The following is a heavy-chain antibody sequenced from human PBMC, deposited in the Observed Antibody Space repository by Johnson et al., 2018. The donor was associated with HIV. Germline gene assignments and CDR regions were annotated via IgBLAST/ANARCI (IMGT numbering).Heavy chain of an antibody. V-gene: IGHV3-23*04. CDR3: ASQVRGLRLGVDAFDI. CDR1: GFTFSDYY. J-gene: IGHJ3*02. Sequence: VQLVESGGGLVQPGGSLRLSCVVSGFTFSDYYMDWVRQAPGKGLEWVSAISGSGGSTYYADSVKGRFTISRDNSKNTLYLQMNSLRAEDTAVYYCASQVRGLRLGVDAFDIWGQGTMVTVSS. D-gene: IGHD5-12*01. CDR2: ISGSGGST.